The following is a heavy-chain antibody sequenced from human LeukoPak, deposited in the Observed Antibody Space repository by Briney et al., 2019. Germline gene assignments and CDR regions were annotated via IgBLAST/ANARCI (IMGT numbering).Heavy chain of an antibody. CDR1: GGSFTASY. CDR2: INHSGVT. J-gene: IGHJ6*02. CDR3: TRRPYYYYGLGV. Sequence: SETLSLKCAVSGGSFTASYWNWIRQPPGKGLEWIGEINHSGVTNYNPSLKTRVTMSVDTSKNLFSLSLTSVTAADTALYYCTRRPYYYYGLGVWAQGTTVTVSS. V-gene: IGHV4-34*01.